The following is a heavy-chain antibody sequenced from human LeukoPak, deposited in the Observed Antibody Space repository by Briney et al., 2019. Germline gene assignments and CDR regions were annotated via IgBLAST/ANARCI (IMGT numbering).Heavy chain of an antibody. CDR1: GYTFTNYH. V-gene: IGHV1-46*01. J-gene: IGHJ3*02. CDR3: ARDLRGGATPRPGVSTDNDAFDI. D-gene: IGHD1-26*01. Sequence: ASVKVSCKASGYTFTNYHMNWVRQAPGQGLEWMGIINPSGGSTTNAQKFQGRVIMTRDMSTSTVYMELSSLRSDDTAVYYCARDLRGGATPRPGVSTDNDAFDIWGQGTMVTVSS. CDR2: INPSGGST.